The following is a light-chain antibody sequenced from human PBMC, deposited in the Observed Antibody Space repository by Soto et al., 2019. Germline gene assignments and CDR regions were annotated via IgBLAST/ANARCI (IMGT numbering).Light chain of an antibody. CDR1: QSVSTN. V-gene: IGKV3-15*01. Sequence: EIVMTQYPATLSVSPGERATLSCRASQSVSTNLAWYQQKPGQAPRLLIYGASTRTTDIPGRFSGSGSGTDFTLTISSLQSEDFANYHCQQYHDWPRTFGQGTKVDSK. CDR3: QQYHDWPRT. CDR2: GAS. J-gene: IGKJ1*01.